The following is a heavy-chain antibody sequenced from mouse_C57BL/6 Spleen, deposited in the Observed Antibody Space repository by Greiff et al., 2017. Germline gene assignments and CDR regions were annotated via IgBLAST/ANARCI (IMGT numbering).Heavy chain of an antibody. J-gene: IGHJ4*01. Sequence: QVQLQQPGAELVKPGASVKLSCKASGYTFTSYWMQWVKQRPGQGLEWIGEIDPSDSYTNYNQKFQGKATLTVDTSSSTAYMQLSSLTSEDSAVYYCARGYGSSYDYALGCWGQGTSVTVSS. CDR2: IDPSDSYT. CDR1: GYTFTSYW. CDR3: ARGYGSSYDYALGC. V-gene: IGHV1-50*01. D-gene: IGHD1-1*01.